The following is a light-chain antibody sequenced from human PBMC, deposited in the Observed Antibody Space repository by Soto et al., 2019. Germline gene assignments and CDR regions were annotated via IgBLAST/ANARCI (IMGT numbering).Light chain of an antibody. Sequence: EIVMTQSPATLSVSPGERATLSCRASQSVSSNLAWYQQKPGQAPRLLMYGASTRATGIPDRFSGSGSGTEFTLTISSPQSEDFAVYYCQQHTNWPPWTFGPGTKVEIK. CDR3: QQHTNWPPWT. J-gene: IGKJ1*01. CDR1: QSVSSN. V-gene: IGKV3-15*01. CDR2: GAS.